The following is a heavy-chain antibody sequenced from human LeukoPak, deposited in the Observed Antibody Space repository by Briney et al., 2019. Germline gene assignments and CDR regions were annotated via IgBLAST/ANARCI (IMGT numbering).Heavy chain of an antibody. CDR3: ARMTTVPRAYYYYGMDV. D-gene: IGHD4-11*01. Sequence: RSGGSLRLSCAASGFNLATSGIHWVRQAPGQGLEWVALISPDGIIQYYADSVRGRFTISRDNSKNTLFLQMNSLRAEDTAVYYCARMTTVPRAYYYYGMDVWGQGTTVTVSS. V-gene: IGHV3-33*01. J-gene: IGHJ6*02. CDR1: GFNLATSG. CDR2: ISPDGIIQ.